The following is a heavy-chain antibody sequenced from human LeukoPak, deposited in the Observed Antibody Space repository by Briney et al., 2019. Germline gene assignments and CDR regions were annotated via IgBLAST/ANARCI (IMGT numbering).Heavy chain of an antibody. CDR1: GGSISGYY. Sequence: SETLSLTCTVSGGSISGYYWTWIRQPPGEALEYIGCIYYTGSTNYNPSLNSRVTISVDTSKNQSALKLSSVTAADTAVYYCARVVGGVGLDYWGQGTLVTVSS. J-gene: IGHJ4*02. V-gene: IGHV4-59*01. CDR2: IYYTGST. D-gene: IGHD3-16*01. CDR3: ARVVGGVGLDY.